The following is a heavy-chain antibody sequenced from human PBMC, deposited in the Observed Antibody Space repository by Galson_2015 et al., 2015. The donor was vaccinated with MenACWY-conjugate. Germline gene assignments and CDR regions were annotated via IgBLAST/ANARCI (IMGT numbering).Heavy chain of an antibody. CDR2: INPSGGST. CDR3: AREFFHDSSGYQDYYYYYGMGV. J-gene: IGHJ6*02. CDR1: GYTFTSYY. D-gene: IGHD3-22*01. Sequence: SVKVSCKASGYTFTSYYMHWVRQAPGQGLEWMGIINPSGGSTSYAQKFQGRVTMTRDTSTSTVYMELSSLRSEDTAVYYCAREFFHDSSGYQDYYYYYGMGVWGQGTTVTVSS. V-gene: IGHV1-46*01.